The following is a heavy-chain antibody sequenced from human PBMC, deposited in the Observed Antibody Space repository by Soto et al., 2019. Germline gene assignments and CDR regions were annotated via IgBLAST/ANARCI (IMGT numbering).Heavy chain of an antibody. Sequence: PSETLSLTCAVYGGSFSGYYWSWIRQPPGKGLEWIGEINHSGSTNYNPSLKSRVTISVDTSKNQFSLKLSSVTAEDTAVYYCARGLTDYDSSGYYDWFDPWGQGTPVTVSS. CDR2: INHSGST. D-gene: IGHD3-22*01. CDR3: ARGLTDYDSSGYYDWFDP. J-gene: IGHJ5*02. V-gene: IGHV4-34*01. CDR1: GGSFSGYY.